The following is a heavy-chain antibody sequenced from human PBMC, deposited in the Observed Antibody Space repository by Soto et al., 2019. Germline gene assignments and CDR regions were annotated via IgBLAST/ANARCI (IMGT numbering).Heavy chain of an antibody. V-gene: IGHV3-48*03. J-gene: IGHJ4*02. CDR2: ISSSGSTI. CDR1: GFTFSSYE. D-gene: IGHD3-10*01. CDR3: ARELLWPPGGFDY. Sequence: PGGSLRLSCAASGFTFSSYEMNWVRQAPGKGLEWVSYISSSGSTIYYADSVKGRFTISRDNAKNSLYLQMSSLRAEDTAVYYCARELLWPPGGFDYWGQGTLVTVSS.